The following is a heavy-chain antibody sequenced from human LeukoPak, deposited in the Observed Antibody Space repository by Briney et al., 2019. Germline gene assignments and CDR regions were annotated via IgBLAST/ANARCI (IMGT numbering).Heavy chain of an antibody. CDR1: GGSMNSYY. V-gene: IGHV4-59*08. CDR3: ARHVWLQPFDY. CDR2: IYYSGST. D-gene: IGHD3-9*01. J-gene: IGHJ4*02. Sequence: SETLSLTCSVSGGSMNSYYWSWIRQSPGKGLEWIGYIYYSGSTNYNPSLKSRVNISVDTSKNQFSLKLSSVTAADTAVYYCARHVWLQPFDYWGQGTLVTVSS.